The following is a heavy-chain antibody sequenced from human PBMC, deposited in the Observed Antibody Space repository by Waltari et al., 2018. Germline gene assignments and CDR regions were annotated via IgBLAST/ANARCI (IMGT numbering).Heavy chain of an antibody. V-gene: IGHV3-9*01. Sequence: EVQLVDSGGGVVQPGRSLRLSCAASGFTFADYAMHWVRQAPGKGLDWVSGISCNSGSIGYADSVKGRFTISRDNAKKSLYLQMNSLRSEDTALYYCAKGSSGWIDYWGQGTLVTVSS. CDR3: AKGSSGWIDY. D-gene: IGHD6-19*01. J-gene: IGHJ4*02. CDR2: ISCNSGSI. CDR1: GFTFADYA.